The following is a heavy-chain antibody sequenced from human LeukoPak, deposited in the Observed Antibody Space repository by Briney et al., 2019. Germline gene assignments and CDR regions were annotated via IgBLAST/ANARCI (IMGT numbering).Heavy chain of an antibody. V-gene: IGHV4-39*07. J-gene: IGHJ4*02. Sequence: KASETLSLTCTVSGGSISSSSYYWGWIRQPPGKGLEWIGEINHSGSTNYNPSLKSRVTISVDTSKTQFSLKLSSVTAADTAVYYCARVTARSFDYWGQGTLVTVSS. CDR1: GGSISSSSYY. D-gene: IGHD6-6*01. CDR2: INHSGST. CDR3: ARVTARSFDY.